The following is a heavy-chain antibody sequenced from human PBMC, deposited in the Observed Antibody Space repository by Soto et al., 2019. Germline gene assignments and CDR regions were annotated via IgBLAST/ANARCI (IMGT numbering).Heavy chain of an antibody. V-gene: IGHV4-34*01. D-gene: IGHD4-4*01. J-gene: IGHJ4*02. CDR2: INHSGST. Sequence: SETLSVTCAVYGGSFSGYDWSWIRQPPGKGLEWIGEINHSGSTNYNPSLKSRVTISVDTSKNQFSLKLSSVTAADTAVYYCARATVPDYWGQGTLVTVSS. CDR1: GGSFSGYD. CDR3: ARATVPDY.